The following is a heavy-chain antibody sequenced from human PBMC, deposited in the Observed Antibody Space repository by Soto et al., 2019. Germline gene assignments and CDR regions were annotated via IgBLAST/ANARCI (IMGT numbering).Heavy chain of an antibody. Sequence: QVQLQESGPGLVKPSQTLSLTCTVSGGSISSGGYYWSWIRQHPGKGLEWIGYIYYSGSTYYNPSLKSRVTIAVDTSKNQVSLTVSSVTAAGTAVYYCAGSVVGEENWFDPWGQGTLVTVSS. J-gene: IGHJ5*02. V-gene: IGHV4-31*03. D-gene: IGHD2-15*01. CDR3: AGSVVGEENWFDP. CDR2: IYYSGST. CDR1: GGSISSGGYY.